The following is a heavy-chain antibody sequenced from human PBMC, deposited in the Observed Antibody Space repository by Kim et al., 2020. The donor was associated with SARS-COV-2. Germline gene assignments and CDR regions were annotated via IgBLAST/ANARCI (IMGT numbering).Heavy chain of an antibody. D-gene: IGHD3-10*01. CDR2: T. V-gene: IGHV4-39*01. CDR3: ASNMVRGVIYY. Sequence: TYYNPTLKSRVTISVDTSKNQFSLKLSSVTAADTAVYYCASNMVRGVIYYWGQGTLVTVSS. J-gene: IGHJ4*02.